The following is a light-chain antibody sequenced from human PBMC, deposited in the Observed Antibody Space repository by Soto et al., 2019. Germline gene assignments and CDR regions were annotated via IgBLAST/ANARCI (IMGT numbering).Light chain of an antibody. CDR1: QSISRW. Sequence: DIQVTQSPPTLSASVGDRVTITCRASQSISRWLAWYQQKPGKAPKLLIYKASSLESGVPSRFSGSGSGTEFTLTISSLQSEDFAVYYCQQYSIWPPITFGQGTRLEIK. V-gene: IGKV1-5*03. CDR3: QQYSIWPPIT. J-gene: IGKJ5*01. CDR2: KAS.